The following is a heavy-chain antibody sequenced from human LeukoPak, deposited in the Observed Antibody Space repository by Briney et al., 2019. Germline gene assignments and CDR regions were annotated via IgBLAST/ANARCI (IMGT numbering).Heavy chain of an antibody. CDR2: ISSSSSTI. CDR3: ARSSNCGQFDH. V-gene: IGHV3-48*01. Sequence: GGSLRLSCAASGFTFSSYSMNWVRQAPGKGLKWVSYISSSSSTIYYADSVKGRFTISRDNAKNSLYLQMNSLRAEDTAVYYCARSSNCGQFDHWGQGTLVTVSS. J-gene: IGHJ4*02. D-gene: IGHD6-13*01. CDR1: GFTFSSYS.